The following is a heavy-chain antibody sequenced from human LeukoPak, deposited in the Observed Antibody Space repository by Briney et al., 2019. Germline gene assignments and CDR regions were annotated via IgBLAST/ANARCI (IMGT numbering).Heavy chain of an antibody. CDR2: VDPEDGEI. J-gene: IGHJ4*02. Sequence: VASVKVSCKVSGYTLTELSMHWVRQAPGKGLEWMGGVDPEDGEIIYAQKFQGRVTMTEDTSTDTAYMDLSSLRSEDTAVYYCAIDVGELLPFWGQGTLVTVSS. V-gene: IGHV1-24*01. CDR3: AIDVGELLPF. D-gene: IGHD1-26*01. CDR1: GYTLTELS.